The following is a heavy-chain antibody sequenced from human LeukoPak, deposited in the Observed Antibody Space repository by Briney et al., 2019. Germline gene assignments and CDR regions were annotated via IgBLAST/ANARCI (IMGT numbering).Heavy chain of an antibody. Sequence: GGSLRLSCAASGFTFSSYWMSWVRQAPGKGLEWVASIKQDGSEKYYVDSVKGRFTISRDNAKNSLYLQMNSLRAEDTAVYYCAKNSERYDSSGYYLYYFDYWGQGTLVTVSS. CDR1: GFTFSSYW. J-gene: IGHJ4*02. CDR3: AKNSERYDSSGYYLYYFDY. D-gene: IGHD3-22*01. CDR2: IKQDGSEK. V-gene: IGHV3-7*03.